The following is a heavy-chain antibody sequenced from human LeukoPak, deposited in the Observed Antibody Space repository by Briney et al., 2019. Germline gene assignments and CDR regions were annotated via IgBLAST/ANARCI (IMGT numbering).Heavy chain of an antibody. V-gene: IGHV3-30*18. Sequence: GGSLRLSCAASGFTFSSYWMSWVRQAPGKGLEWLAFISYDGSNEYYADSVKGRFTISRDNSKNTLYLQMNSLRAEDTAVYFCAKDSYSSSSTHFDYWGQGTLVTVSS. CDR1: GFTFSSYW. J-gene: IGHJ4*02. D-gene: IGHD6-6*01. CDR2: ISYDGSNE. CDR3: AKDSYSSSSTHFDY.